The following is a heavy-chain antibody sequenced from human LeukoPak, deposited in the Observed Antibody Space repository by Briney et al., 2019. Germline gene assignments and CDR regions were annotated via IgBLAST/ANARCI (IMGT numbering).Heavy chain of an antibody. J-gene: IGHJ6*02. CDR1: GLPFSSYA. V-gene: IGHV3-30*04. CDR3: ARAAGTGYYGMDV. Sequence: GGSLRLSCAACGLPFSSYAMQWPRHAPGKGLEGVAVISYDGSNKYYADSGKGRFTISRDNSKNTLYLQMNSLRAEDTAVYYCARAAGTGYYGMDVWGQGTTVTVSS. D-gene: IGHD6-13*01. CDR2: ISYDGSNK.